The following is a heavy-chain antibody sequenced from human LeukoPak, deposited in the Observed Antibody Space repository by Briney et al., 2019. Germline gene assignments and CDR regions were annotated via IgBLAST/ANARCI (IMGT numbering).Heavy chain of an antibody. CDR3: TRDGGQHLGVLNY. V-gene: IGHV1-2*02. CDR2: INPNGGGT. CDR1: GYTFTDRY. J-gene: IGHJ4*02. D-gene: IGHD2-2*01. Sequence: GASVKVSCKASGYTFTDRYIHWVRQAPGQGLEWMGWINPNGGGTNYPQKFQGRVTMTRDTSISTAYMELTRLRSDDTAVYYCTRDGGQHLGVLNYWGQGTQVIVSS.